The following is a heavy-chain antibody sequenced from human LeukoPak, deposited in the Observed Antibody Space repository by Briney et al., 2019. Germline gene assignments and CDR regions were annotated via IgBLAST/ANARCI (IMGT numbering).Heavy chain of an antibody. D-gene: IGHD4/OR15-4a*01. CDR1: GFTFSSYE. CDR3: ARDRGSTMVRSFDI. V-gene: IGHV3-48*03. J-gene: IGHJ3*02. CDR2: ISSSGNPM. Sequence: GGSLRLSCAASGFTFSSYEMNWVRQGPGKGLEWVSYISSSGNPMYYADSVKGRFTISRDNAKNSLYLQMNSLRAEDTALYYCARDRGSTMVRSFDIWGQGTMVTVSS.